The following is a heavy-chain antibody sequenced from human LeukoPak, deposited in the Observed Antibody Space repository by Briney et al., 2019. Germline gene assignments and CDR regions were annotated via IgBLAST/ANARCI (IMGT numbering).Heavy chain of an antibody. CDR1: GGTFSSYA. D-gene: IGHD5-18*01. CDR2: IIPILGIA. V-gene: IGHV1-69*04. J-gene: IGHJ4*02. CDR3: ARVIREYSYGYS. Sequence: SVKVSCKASGGTFSSYAISRVRQAPGQGLGWMGRIIPILGIANYAQKFQGRVTITADKSTSTAYMELSSLRSEDTAVYYCARVIREYSYGYSWGQGTLVTVSS.